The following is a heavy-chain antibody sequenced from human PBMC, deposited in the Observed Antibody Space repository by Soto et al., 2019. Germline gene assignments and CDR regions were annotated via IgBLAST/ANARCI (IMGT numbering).Heavy chain of an antibody. CDR1: GFTFSSYG. V-gene: IGHV3-30*18. D-gene: IGHD3-3*01. J-gene: IGHJ4*02. CDR2: ISYDGSNK. CDR3: AKEGGDGYYDFWSGYYTGPDY. Sequence: ESGGGVVQPGRSLRLSCAASGFTFSSYGMHWVRQAPGKGLEWVAVISYDGSNKYYADSVKGRFTISRDNSKNTLYLQMNSLRAEDTAVYYCAKEGGDGYYDFWSGYYTGPDYWGQGTLVTVSS.